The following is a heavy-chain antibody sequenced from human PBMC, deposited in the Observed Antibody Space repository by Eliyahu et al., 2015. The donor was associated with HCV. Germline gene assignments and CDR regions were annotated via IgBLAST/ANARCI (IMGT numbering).Heavy chain of an antibody. CDR1: GFXFSGYH. V-gene: IGHV3-48*02. Sequence: EVQLVESGGGLVQPGGSLRLSCAASGFXFSGYHMNWVRQAPGKGLEWVSYISSSGGTIYYADSVKGRFTISRDNARDSLYLQMNSLRDEDTAVYYCARETAVTRRWDCWGQGTLVTVSS. CDR2: ISSSGGTI. CDR3: ARETAVTRRWDC. J-gene: IGHJ4*02. D-gene: IGHD4-17*01.